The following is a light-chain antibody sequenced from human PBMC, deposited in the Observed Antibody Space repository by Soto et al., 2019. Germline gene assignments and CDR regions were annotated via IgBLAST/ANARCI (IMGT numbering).Light chain of an antibody. CDR3: QQANSLPS. V-gene: IGKV3-20*01. J-gene: IGKJ5*01. CDR1: QSVPRSY. Sequence: EIVLTQSPGTLSLSPGERATLSCRASQSVPRSYLAWYQQKPGQAPRLLISGASSLQSGVPSRFSGSGSGTDFSLTISSLQPEDFATYFCQQANSLPSFGQGTRLEIK. CDR2: GAS.